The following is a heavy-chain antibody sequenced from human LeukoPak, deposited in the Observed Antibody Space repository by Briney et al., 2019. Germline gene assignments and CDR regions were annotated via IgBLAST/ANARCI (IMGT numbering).Heavy chain of an antibody. D-gene: IGHD1-14*01. CDR2: VHPNGGNT. Sequence: ASVKVSCKTSGYTFTTWEINWVRQAAGQGLEWMGWVHPNGGNTAYAQKFQGRVTMTRDTSISTAYMELSGLTSDDTAVYFCARGPENDPWGEGALVTVSS. CDR1: GYTFTTWE. J-gene: IGHJ5*02. CDR3: ARGPENDP. V-gene: IGHV1-8*01.